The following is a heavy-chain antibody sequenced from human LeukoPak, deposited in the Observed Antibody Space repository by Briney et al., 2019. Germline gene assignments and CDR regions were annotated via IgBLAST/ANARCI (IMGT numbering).Heavy chain of an antibody. J-gene: IGHJ5*02. V-gene: IGHV3-21*01. CDR1: GFTFSSYS. Sequence: GGSLRLSCAASGFTFSSYSMNWVRQAPGKGLEWVSSISSSSSYIYYADSVKGRFTISRDNAKNSLYLQMNSLRAEDTAVYYCARDLGSSRNRVYNWFDPWGQGTLVTVSS. CDR3: ARDLGSSRNRVYNWFDP. D-gene: IGHD1-14*01. CDR2: ISSSSSYI.